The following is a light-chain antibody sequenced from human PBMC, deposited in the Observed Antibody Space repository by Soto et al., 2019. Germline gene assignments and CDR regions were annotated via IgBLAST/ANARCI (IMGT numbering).Light chain of an antibody. J-gene: IGLJ1*01. CDR1: NIGSKS. CDR2: DDT. Sequence: SYEPTQPPSVSVAPGQTATIPCGGNNIGSKSVQWYQQKADQAPVLVIYDDTDRPSGIPERFSGSNSGNTATLTITRVDAGDEADYFCHVWDFHSDHVFGTGTKVTVL. V-gene: IGLV3-21*02. CDR3: HVWDFHSDHV.